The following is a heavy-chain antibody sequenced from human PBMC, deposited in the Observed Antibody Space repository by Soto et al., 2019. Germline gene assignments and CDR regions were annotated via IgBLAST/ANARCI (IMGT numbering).Heavy chain of an antibody. J-gene: IGHJ6*02. CDR2: IKQDGSEE. D-gene: IGHD3-16*01. CDR3: AKVAGGVPYYYGMDV. Sequence: GGSLRLSCAASGFTFGSYWMSWVRQAPGKGLEWVANIKQDGSEEYYVDSVKGRFTISRDNAKNSLYLQMNSLRAEDTAVYYCAKVAGGVPYYYGMDVWGQGTTVTVSS. CDR1: GFTFGSYW. V-gene: IGHV3-7*05.